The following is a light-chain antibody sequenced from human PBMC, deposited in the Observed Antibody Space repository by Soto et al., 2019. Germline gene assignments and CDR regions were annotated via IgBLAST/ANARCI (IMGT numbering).Light chain of an antibody. J-gene: IGKJ5*01. CDR2: AAS. CDR3: HSRA. Sequence: DIQMRQSPSALSASVEDRVTITCRASQSISSYLNWYQQKPXQAPKLLIYAASSLQSGVPSRFSGSGSETEFTLTISRLQPDDFATYFCHSRAFGQGTRLEIK. CDR1: QSISSY. V-gene: IGKV1-39*01.